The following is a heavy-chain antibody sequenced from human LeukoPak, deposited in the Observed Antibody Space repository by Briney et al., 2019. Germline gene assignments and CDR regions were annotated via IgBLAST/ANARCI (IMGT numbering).Heavy chain of an antibody. Sequence: PSETLSLTCTVSGGSISSYYWSWIRQPPGKGLEWIGYIYYSGSTNYNPSLKSRVTISVDTSKNQFSLKLSSVTAADTAVYYCARVSRRDGYNPYYFDYWGQGTLVTVSS. D-gene: IGHD5-24*01. CDR3: ARVSRRDGYNPYYFDY. J-gene: IGHJ4*02. V-gene: IGHV4-59*01. CDR1: GGSISSYY. CDR2: IYYSGST.